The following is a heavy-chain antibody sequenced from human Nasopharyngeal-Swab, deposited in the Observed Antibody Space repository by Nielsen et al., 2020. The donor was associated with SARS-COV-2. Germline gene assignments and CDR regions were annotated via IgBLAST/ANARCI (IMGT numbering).Heavy chain of an antibody. J-gene: IGHJ4*02. CDR1: GFTFSSYS. CDR2: ISSSSSYI. Sequence: GESLKISCAASGFTFSSYSMNWVRQAPGKGLEWVSSISSSSSYIYYADSVKGRFTISRDNAKNSLYLQMNSLRAEDTAVYYCARDQYGDYEFDYWGQGTLVTVSS. D-gene: IGHD5-12*01. CDR3: ARDQYGDYEFDY. V-gene: IGHV3-21*01.